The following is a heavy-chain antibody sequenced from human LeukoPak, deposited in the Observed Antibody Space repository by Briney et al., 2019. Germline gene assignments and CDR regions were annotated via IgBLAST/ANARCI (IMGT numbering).Heavy chain of an antibody. Sequence: PSETLSLTCTVSGGSISTSSYYWGWIRQPPGKGLEWIGSIHYSGSTYYNPSLKSRLTISVDTSKNQFSLKLSSVTAADTAVYYCARQTGSGLFILPGGQGTLVTVSS. CDR2: IHYSGST. D-gene: IGHD3/OR15-3a*01. J-gene: IGHJ4*02. V-gene: IGHV4-39*01. CDR3: ARQTGSGLFILP. CDR1: GGSISTSSYY.